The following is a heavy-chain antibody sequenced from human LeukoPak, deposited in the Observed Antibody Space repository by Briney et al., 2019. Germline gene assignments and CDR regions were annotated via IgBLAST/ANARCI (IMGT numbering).Heavy chain of an antibody. CDR2: INHSGST. V-gene: IGHV4-34*01. J-gene: IGHJ6*02. Sequence: SETLSLTCAVYGGSFSGYYWSWIRQPPGKGLEWIGEINHSGSTNYNPSLKSRVTISVDTSKNQFSLKLSSVTAADTAVYYCARSYYYYGMDVWGQGATVTVSS. CDR3: ARSYYYYGMDV. CDR1: GGSFSGYY.